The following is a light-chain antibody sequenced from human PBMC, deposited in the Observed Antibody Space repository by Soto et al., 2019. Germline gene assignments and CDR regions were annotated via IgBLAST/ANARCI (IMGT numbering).Light chain of an antibody. Sequence: ELVLTQSPGTLSLSPGERATLSCRASQTVNNNYLAWYQQIPGQAPRLLIYGASSRATGIPDRFSGSGSGTDFTLTISRLEPEDFAVYYCQQYVSTPLTFGGGTKVDIK. J-gene: IGKJ4*01. CDR2: GAS. CDR3: QQYVSTPLT. V-gene: IGKV3-20*01. CDR1: QTVNNNY.